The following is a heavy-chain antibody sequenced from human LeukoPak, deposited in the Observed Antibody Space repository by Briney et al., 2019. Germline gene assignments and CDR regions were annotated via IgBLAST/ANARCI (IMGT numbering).Heavy chain of an antibody. Sequence: ASVKVSCTASGYTFTGYYMHWVRPAPGQGLAWMGWINPNSGGTNYAQKFQGRVTMTRDTSISTAYMELSRLRSDDTAVYYCARIGRIAARRGNWFDPWGQGTLVTVSS. CDR3: ARIGRIAARRGNWFDP. CDR2: INPNSGGT. D-gene: IGHD6-6*01. CDR1: GYTFTGYY. J-gene: IGHJ5*02. V-gene: IGHV1-2*02.